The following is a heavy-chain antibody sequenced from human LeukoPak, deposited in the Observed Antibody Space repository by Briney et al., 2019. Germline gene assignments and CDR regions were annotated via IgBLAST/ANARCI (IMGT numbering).Heavy chain of an antibody. CDR1: GFTFSDYG. J-gene: IGHJ4*02. D-gene: IGHD6-13*01. CDR2: IRNDGSNE. CDR3: AKGRASSSWYDY. V-gene: IGHV3-30*02. Sequence: GGSLRLSCAASGFTFSDYGMHWVRQAPGKGLEWVAFIRNDGSNEYYPDSVKGRFTISRDNSKNTLYLQMNSLRAEDTAVYYCAKGRASSSWYDYWGQGTLVTVSS.